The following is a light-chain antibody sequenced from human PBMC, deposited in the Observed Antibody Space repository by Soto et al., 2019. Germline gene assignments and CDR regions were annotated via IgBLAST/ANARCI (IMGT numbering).Light chain of an antibody. Sequence: QSVLTQPPSASGTPGQRVTISCSGSSSNIGSNTVNWYRQLPGTAPKLLIYSNNQRPSGVPDRFSGSKSGTSASLAISGLQCEDEADYYCAAWDDSLNGVVFGGGTKLTVL. CDR3: AAWDDSLNGVV. CDR1: SSNIGSNT. V-gene: IGLV1-44*01. CDR2: SNN. J-gene: IGLJ2*01.